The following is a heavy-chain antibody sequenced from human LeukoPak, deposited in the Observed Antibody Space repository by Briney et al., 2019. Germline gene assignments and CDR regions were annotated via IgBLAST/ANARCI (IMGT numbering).Heavy chain of an antibody. CDR3: AKSFGYSYGYTPKYYFDY. D-gene: IGHD5-18*01. J-gene: IGHJ4*02. V-gene: IGHV1-69*05. Sequence: SVKVSCKASGGTFSSYAISWVRQAPGQGLEWMGRIIPIFGTANYAQKFQGRVTITTDESTSTAYMELSSLRSEDTAVYYCAKSFGYSYGYTPKYYFDYWGQGTLVTVSS. CDR2: IIPIFGTA. CDR1: GGTFSSYA.